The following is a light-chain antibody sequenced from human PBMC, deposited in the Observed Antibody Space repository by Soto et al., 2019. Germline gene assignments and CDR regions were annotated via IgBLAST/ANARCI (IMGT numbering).Light chain of an antibody. V-gene: IGKV1-39*01. CDR1: QGISTS. Sequence: DIQMTQSPSSLSASVGDRVTITCRASQGISTSLSWYQQRPGKPPYLLIYGASTLQSGVPSRFSGSGSGTDFTLTINSLQREDFATYYCQQSYSSSWTFGQGTKVAIK. CDR2: GAS. CDR3: QQSYSSSWT. J-gene: IGKJ1*01.